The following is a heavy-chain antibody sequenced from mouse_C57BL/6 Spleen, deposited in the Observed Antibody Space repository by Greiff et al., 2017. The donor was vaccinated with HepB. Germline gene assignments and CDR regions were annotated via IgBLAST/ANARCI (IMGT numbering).Heavy chain of an antibody. V-gene: IGHV1-42*01. J-gene: IGHJ4*01. CDR1: GYSFTGYY. CDR2: INPSTGGT. CDR3: ARSRFITTVPRMDY. Sequence: EVQLQQSGPELVKPGASVKISCKASGYSFTGYYMNWVKQSPEKSLEWIGEINPSTGGTTYNQKFKAKATLTVDKSSSTAYMLLKSLTSEDSAVYYCARSRFITTVPRMDYWGQGTSVTVSS. D-gene: IGHD1-1*01.